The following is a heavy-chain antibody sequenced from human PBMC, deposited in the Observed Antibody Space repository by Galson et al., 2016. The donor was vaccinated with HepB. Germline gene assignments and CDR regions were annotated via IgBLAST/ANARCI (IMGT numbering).Heavy chain of an antibody. CDR3: PKATPKADWEYSGSYSDA. J-gene: IGHJ5*01. D-gene: IGHD1-26*01. V-gene: IGHV3-11*01. CDR1: GFTFSDNY. Sequence: SLRLSCAASGFTFSDNYMSWIRQAPGKGLEWISYISSSGSFTYYADSVKGRVTISRDNAKKSLYLQMNSLRAEDTAIYYCPKATPKADWEYSGSYSDAWGHGTLVTVSS. CDR2: ISSSGSFT.